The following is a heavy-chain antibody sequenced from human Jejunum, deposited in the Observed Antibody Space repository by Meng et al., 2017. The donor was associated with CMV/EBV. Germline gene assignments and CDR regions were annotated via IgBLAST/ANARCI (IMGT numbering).Heavy chain of an antibody. CDR3: AREGTNSYYFDY. J-gene: IGHJ4*02. Sequence: QVQLQESGPGLVKPSQTLSLTCGASGDPISSGDSYWSWIRQPPGKGLEWIGYIYESGSTSYNPSLESRVTISVDTSKNQFSLKVMSVTAADTAVYYCAREGTNSYYFDYWGQGTLVTVSS. V-gene: IGHV4-30-4*01. CDR1: GDPISSGDSY. CDR2: IYESGST. D-gene: IGHD1-14*01.